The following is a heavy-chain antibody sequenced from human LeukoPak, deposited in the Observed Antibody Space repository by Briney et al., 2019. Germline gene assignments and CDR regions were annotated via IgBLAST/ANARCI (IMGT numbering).Heavy chain of an antibody. CDR2: ISGSGGSA. CDR1: GFTFSSYA. Sequence: GGSLRLSCAASGFTFSSYAMSWVRQAPGKGLEWVSGISGSGGSASYADSAKGRFTISRDNSKNTLYLQMNSLRADDTAVYYCAKDWGGIDYWGQGTLVTVSS. CDR3: AKDWGGIDY. V-gene: IGHV3-23*01. J-gene: IGHJ4*02. D-gene: IGHD7-27*01.